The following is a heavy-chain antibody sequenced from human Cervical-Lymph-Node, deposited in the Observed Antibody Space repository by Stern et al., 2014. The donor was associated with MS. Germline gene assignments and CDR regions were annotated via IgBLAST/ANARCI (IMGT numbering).Heavy chain of an antibody. Sequence: QDQLGQSGAEVKKPGSSVNVSCKASGGTFTSFSINWVRQVPGQSLEWMGGIIPIFDTPNLAQKFQGRVTITADSSTSTVYMALNSLRSDDTAVYYCVLPSKVTTAAFDVWGRGTMVTVSS. CDR1: GGTFTSFS. CDR3: VLPSKVTTAAFDV. J-gene: IGHJ3*01. D-gene: IGHD4-17*01. V-gene: IGHV1-69*14. CDR2: IIPIFDTP.